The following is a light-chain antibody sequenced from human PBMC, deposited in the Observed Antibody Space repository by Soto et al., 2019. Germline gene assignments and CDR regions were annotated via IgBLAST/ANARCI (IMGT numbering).Light chain of an antibody. V-gene: IGKV3-15*01. CDR2: GAS. J-gene: IGKJ1*01. Sequence: EIVMTQSPATLSVSPGERATLSCRASQSVSSNLAWYQQKPGQAPRLLIYGASTRATGIPSRFSGSGSRTEFTLTISRLQSEYFAVYYCQQYNNLQWTFGQGTKVEIK. CDR1: QSVSSN. CDR3: QQYNNLQWT.